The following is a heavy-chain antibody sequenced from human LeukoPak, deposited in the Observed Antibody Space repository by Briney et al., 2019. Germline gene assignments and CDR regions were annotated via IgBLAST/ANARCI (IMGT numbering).Heavy chain of an antibody. Sequence: PGGSLRLSCAASGFTYRNYFMSWVRQAPGKGLEWVANINQDGSEKYYVDSVEGQFTISRDNAKNSLYLHMNSLRAEDTAVYYCARDLSGYAEFDYWGQGTLVIVSS. CDR1: GFTYRNYF. V-gene: IGHV3-7*04. CDR3: ARDLSGYAEFDY. D-gene: IGHD5-12*01. CDR2: INQDGSEK. J-gene: IGHJ4*02.